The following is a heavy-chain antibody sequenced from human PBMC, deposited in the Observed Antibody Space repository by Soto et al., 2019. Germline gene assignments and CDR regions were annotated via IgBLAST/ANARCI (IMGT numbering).Heavy chain of an antibody. V-gene: IGHV4-61*01. Sequence: SETLSLTCTVSGGSVSSGSYYWSWIRQPPGKGLEWIGYIYYSGSTNYNPSLKSRVTISVDTSKNQFSLKLSSVTAADTAVYYCARDQNYYGSGSGDYYYYGMDVWGQGTTDTVSS. J-gene: IGHJ6*02. CDR3: ARDQNYYGSGSGDYYYYGMDV. CDR1: GGSVSSGSYY. CDR2: IYYSGST. D-gene: IGHD3-10*01.